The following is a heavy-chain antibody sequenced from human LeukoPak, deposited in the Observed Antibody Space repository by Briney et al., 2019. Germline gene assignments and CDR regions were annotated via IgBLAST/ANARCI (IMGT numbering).Heavy chain of an antibody. Sequence: PGGSLRLSCAASEFIFSSYEMNWVRQAPGKGLEWVSYISNGGSTIYYADSVKGRFTISRDNAKNSLYLQMNSLRAEDTAVYYCAREYSSTASDRLDYWGQGTLVTVSS. D-gene: IGHD6-19*01. CDR2: ISNGGSTI. CDR1: EFIFSSYE. CDR3: AREYSSTASDRLDY. V-gene: IGHV3-48*03. J-gene: IGHJ4*02.